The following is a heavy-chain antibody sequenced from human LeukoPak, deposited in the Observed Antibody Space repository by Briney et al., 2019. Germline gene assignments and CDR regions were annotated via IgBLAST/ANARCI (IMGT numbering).Heavy chain of an antibody. CDR3: AKDLVDIVLMVYAIGLLGGMDV. CDR2: TWHDGSNK. CDR1: GFTFSSYG. J-gene: IGHJ6*02. Sequence: PGGSPRLSCAASGFTFSSYGMHWVRQAPGKGLEWVALTWHDGSNKYYGDSVKGRFTISRENSKNTLYLQMNSLRAEDTAVYYCAKDLVDIVLMVYAIGLLGGMDVWGQGTTVTVSS. V-gene: IGHV3-33*06. D-gene: IGHD2-8*01.